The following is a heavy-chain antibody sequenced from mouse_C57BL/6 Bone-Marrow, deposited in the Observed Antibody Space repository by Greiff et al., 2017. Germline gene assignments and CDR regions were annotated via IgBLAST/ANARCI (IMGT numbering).Heavy chain of an antibody. CDR1: GFTFSDYY. Sequence: EVMLVESEGGLVQPGSSMKLSCTASGFTFSDYYMAWVRQVPEKGLEWVANINYDGSSTYYLDSLKSRFIISRDNAKNILYLQMSSLKSEDTATYYCARVPLLYGSSSYYFDYWGQGTTLTVSS. J-gene: IGHJ2*01. V-gene: IGHV5-16*01. D-gene: IGHD1-1*01. CDR2: INYDGSST. CDR3: ARVPLLYGSSSYYFDY.